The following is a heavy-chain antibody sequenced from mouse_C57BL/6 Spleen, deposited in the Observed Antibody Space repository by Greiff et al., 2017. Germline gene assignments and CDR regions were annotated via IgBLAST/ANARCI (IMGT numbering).Heavy chain of an antibody. CDR1: GFTFSSYG. CDR3: AREDGNYEGFAY. Sequence: EVTLEESGGDLVKPGGSLKLSCAASGFTFSSYGMSWVRQTPDERLEWVATISSGGSYTYYPDSVKGRFTISRDNAKNTLYLQMSSLKSEDTAMYYCAREDGNYEGFAYWGQGTLVTVSA. J-gene: IGHJ3*01. V-gene: IGHV5-6*02. D-gene: IGHD2-1*01. CDR2: ISSGGSYT.